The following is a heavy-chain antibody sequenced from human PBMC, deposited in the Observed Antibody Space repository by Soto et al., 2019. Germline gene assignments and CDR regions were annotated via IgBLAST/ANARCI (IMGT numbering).Heavy chain of an antibody. CDR3: ASVASRWYPFFFDS. CDR2: IIPYYNTL. D-gene: IGHD6-13*01. Sequence: QAQVVQSGAEVRKPGSSVKLSCKASEGTFNSYAIAWVRQAPGQGLEWMGGIIPYYNTLNYAQKFQDRVTITADDSTNTVYMELSSLRSDYTAVYFSASVASRWYPFFFDSWAPGTLVTCSS. J-gene: IGHJ4*02. V-gene: IGHV1-69*01. CDR1: EGTFNSYA.